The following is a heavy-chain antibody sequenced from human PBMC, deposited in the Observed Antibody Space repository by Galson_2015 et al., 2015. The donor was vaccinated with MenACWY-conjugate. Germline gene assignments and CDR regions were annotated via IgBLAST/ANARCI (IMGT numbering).Heavy chain of an antibody. CDR2: IIPILGIA. Sequence: SVKVSCKASGGTFSSYAISWARQAPGQGLEWMGRIIPILGIANYAQKFQGRVTITADKSTSTAYMELSSLRSEDTAVYYCARDRMYYYDSSGYSAVDYWGQGTLVTVSS. V-gene: IGHV1-69*04. CDR3: ARDRMYYYDSSGYSAVDY. CDR1: GGTFSSYA. D-gene: IGHD3-22*01. J-gene: IGHJ4*02.